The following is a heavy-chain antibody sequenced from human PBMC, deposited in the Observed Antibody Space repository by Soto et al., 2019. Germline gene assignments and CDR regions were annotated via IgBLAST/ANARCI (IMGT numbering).Heavy chain of an antibody. D-gene: IGHD3-16*01. CDR1: GFTFSTYI. Sequence: EVLLVESGGGLVKPGGSLRLSCAASGFTFSTYIMNWVRQAPGKGLEWVSSISSSSGYIYYADSVKGRFTISRDNAKNSVYLQMNSLRAEDTAVYYCARDEGGYFDYWGQGALVTVSS. J-gene: IGHJ4*02. V-gene: IGHV3-21*01. CDR3: ARDEGGYFDY. CDR2: ISSSSGYI.